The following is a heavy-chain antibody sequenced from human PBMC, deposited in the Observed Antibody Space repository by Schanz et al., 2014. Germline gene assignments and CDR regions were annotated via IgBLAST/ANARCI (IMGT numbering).Heavy chain of an antibody. CDR1: GYTFTGYY. D-gene: IGHD6-6*01. J-gene: IGHJ2*01. Sequence: QVQLVQSGAEVKKPGASVKVSCKASGYTFTGYYMHWVRQAPGQGLEWMGWINPNSGGTNYAQKFQGRVTMTRDTSIGTAYMELSRLRSDDTAVYFCARAGQDFEYSSLSPIWYFDLWGRGTLVTVSS. CDR3: ARAGQDFEYSSLSPIWYFDL. CDR2: INPNSGGT. V-gene: IGHV1-2*02.